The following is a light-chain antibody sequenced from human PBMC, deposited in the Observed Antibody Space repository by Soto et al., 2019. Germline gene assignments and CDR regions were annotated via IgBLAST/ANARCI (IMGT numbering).Light chain of an antibody. Sequence: EIVLTQSPGTLSLSPGERATLSCRASQSVYNSYLAWYQQKPGQTPRLLINAASNRATGVPDRFSGSGSGTDFTLTISRLEPEEFAVYYGQQYGSPPHTFGQGNKVEI. CDR2: AAS. CDR1: QSVYNSY. V-gene: IGKV3-20*01. J-gene: IGKJ2*01. CDR3: QQYGSPPHT.